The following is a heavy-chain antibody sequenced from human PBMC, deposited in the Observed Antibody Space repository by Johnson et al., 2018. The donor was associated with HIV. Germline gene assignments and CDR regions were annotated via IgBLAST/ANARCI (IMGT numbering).Heavy chain of an antibody. CDR2: ISNDGSNK. D-gene: IGHD1-7*01. CDR3: ARAELPDAFDI. J-gene: IGHJ3*02. CDR1: RFTFSDYD. V-gene: IGHV3-30*03. Sequence: QVQLVESGGGVVQPGRSLRLSCAASRFTFSDYDIHWVRQAPGNGLEWVAVISNDGSNKYYADSVKGRFTISRDNSKNTLYLQMNSLRAEDTAVYYCARAELPDAFDIWGQGTMVTVSS.